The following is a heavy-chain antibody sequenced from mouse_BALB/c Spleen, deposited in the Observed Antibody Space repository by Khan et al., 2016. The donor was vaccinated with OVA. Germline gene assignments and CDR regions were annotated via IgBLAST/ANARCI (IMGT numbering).Heavy chain of an antibody. Sequence: EVELVESGGDLVKPGGSLKLSCAASGFSFSSYSMSWVRQTPDKRLEWVATISSGGDYTYYPDIVKGRFPISRDNAKNPLYLQMSSLKSEDTAMYYCASHLTGSFAYWGQGTLVTVSA. CDR2: ISSGGDYT. CDR3: ASHLTGSFAY. D-gene: IGHD4-1*01. V-gene: IGHV5-6*01. CDR1: GFSFSSYS. J-gene: IGHJ3*01.